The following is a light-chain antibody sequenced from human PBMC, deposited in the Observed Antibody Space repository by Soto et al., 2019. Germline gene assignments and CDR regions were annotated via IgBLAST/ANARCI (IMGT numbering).Light chain of an antibody. CDR1: QSVTSSY. Sequence: EIVLTQSPGTLSLSPGERATLSCRASQSVTSSYLAWYQQKPGQAPRLLIYGASSRATGIPDRFSGSGSGTDFTLTISRLEPEDSAVYYCQQYCASPPATFGQGTKLEI. CDR2: GAS. J-gene: IGKJ2*01. CDR3: QQYCASPPAT. V-gene: IGKV3-20*01.